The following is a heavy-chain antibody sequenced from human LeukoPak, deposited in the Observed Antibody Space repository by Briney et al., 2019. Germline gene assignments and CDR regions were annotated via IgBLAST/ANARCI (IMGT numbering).Heavy chain of an antibody. CDR2: ITTKANNYAT. D-gene: IGHD2/OR15-2a*01. J-gene: IGHJ4*02. Sequence: GGSLRLSCAASGFTFSGCDMHWVRQASGKGLEWVGRITTKANNYATAYAASLKGRFTISRDDSKNTAYLQMNSLRTEDTALYYCTTCNSGHYWGQGTLVTVSS. CDR3: TTCNSGHY. CDR1: GFTFSGCD. V-gene: IGHV3-73*01.